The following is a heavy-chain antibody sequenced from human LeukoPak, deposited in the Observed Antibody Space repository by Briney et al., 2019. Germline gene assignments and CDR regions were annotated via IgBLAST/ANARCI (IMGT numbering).Heavy chain of an antibody. CDR1: GGSISSSNYY. Sequence: SETLSLTCTVSGGSISSSNYYWGWIRQPPGKGLEWIGRIYYSGDTYYNPSLKSRATISVDTSKNRFSLKLSSVTAADTAVYFCARHENIIIVPTAHAFDYWGQGTLVTVSS. V-gene: IGHV4-39*01. D-gene: IGHD2/OR15-2a*01. CDR3: ARHENIIIVPTAHAFDY. CDR2: IYYSGDT. J-gene: IGHJ4*02.